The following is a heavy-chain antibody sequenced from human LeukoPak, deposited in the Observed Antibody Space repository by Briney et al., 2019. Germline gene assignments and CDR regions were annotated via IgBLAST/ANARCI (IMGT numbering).Heavy chain of an antibody. D-gene: IGHD5-24*01. CDR3: AGMAHLGPP. CDR2: ISSSSSTI. J-gene: IGHJ5*02. Sequence: GGSLRLSCAASGFTFTSYSMNWVRQAPGKGLEWVSYISSSSSTIYYADSVKGRFTISRDNAKNSLYLQMNSLRAEDTAVHYCAGMAHLGPPWGQGTLVTVSS. V-gene: IGHV3-48*01. CDR1: GFTFTSYS.